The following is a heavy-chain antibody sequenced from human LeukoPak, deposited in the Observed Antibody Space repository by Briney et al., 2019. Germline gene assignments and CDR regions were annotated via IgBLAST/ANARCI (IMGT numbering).Heavy chain of an antibody. CDR2: ISGRGGSA. J-gene: IGHJ4*02. V-gene: IGHV3-23*01. CDR1: GITFSSYA. Sequence: GGSLRLSCAASGITFSSYAMGWVRQAPGKGLEWLSTISGRGGSAHYADSVKGRFTISRDNSKNTVYLQRDSLRAEDTAIYYCAKTTTGYSSGRYPAWPIDYWGQGTLVTVSS. CDR3: AKTTTGYSSGRYPAWPIDY. D-gene: IGHD2-15*01.